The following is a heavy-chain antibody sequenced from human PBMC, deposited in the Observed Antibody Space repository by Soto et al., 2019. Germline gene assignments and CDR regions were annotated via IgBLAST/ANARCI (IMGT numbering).Heavy chain of an antibody. J-gene: IGHJ6*02. V-gene: IGHV3-23*01. Sequence: GSLRLSCAASGFTFSSYAMSWVRQAPGKGLEWVSTISGSGGNAYYADSVKGRFSISRDNSKNTLRLQMNSLRADDTAVYYCAKDGASGSYPPYYYFGMDVWGQGTTVTVSS. CDR2: ISGSGGNA. D-gene: IGHD1-26*01. CDR3: AKDGASGSYPPYYYFGMDV. CDR1: GFTFSSYA.